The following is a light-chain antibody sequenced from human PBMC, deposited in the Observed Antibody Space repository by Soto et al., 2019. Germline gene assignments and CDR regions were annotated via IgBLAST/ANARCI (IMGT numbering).Light chain of an antibody. CDR3: QQYDNLPFT. CDR1: QDISSY. J-gene: IGKJ3*01. V-gene: IGKV1-33*01. Sequence: DIQMTQSPSSLSASVRDRVTITCQASQDISSYLNWYQQTPGKAPKLLICDASNLEPGVPSRFSGSGSGTDFTFTISSPQPEDIATYYCQQYDNLPFTFGPGTKVDIK. CDR2: DAS.